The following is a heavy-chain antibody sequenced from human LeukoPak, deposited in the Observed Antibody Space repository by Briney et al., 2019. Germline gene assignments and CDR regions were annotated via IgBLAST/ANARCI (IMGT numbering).Heavy chain of an antibody. CDR3: ARDPKPDIWGSYWYFDL. J-gene: IGHJ2*01. CDR2: ISSSSSDI. V-gene: IGHV3-21*01. Sequence: GGSLRLSCAASGFTFSTYSMNWVRQAPGKGLEWVSTISSSSSDIHYADSVKGRFTISRDNAKNSLYLQMNSLRAEDTAVYYCARDPKPDIWGSYWYFDLWGRGTLVTVSS. CDR1: GFTFSTYS. D-gene: IGHD7-27*01.